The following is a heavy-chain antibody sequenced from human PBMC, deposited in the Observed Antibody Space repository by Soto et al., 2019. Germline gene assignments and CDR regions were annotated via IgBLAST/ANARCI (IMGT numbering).Heavy chain of an antibody. CDR1: GGTFSSYA. D-gene: IGHD6-13*01. V-gene: IGHV1-69*12. CDR2: IIPIFGTA. CDR3: ARTPADPQRSSSQWWFDP. J-gene: IGHJ5*02. Sequence: QVQLVQSGAEVKKPGSSVKVSCKASGGTFSSYAISWVRQAPGQGLEWMGGIIPIFGTANYAQKFQGRVTITADESTSTAYQELSSLRSEDTAVYYCARTPADPQRSSSQWWFDPWGQGTLVTVSS.